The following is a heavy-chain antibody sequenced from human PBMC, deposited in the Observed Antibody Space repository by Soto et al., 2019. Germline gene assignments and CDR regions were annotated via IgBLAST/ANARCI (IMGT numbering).Heavy chain of an antibody. CDR1: GYTFTIDA. CDR3: ARSYSGYDLSLFDF. Sequence: ASVKVSCKASGYTFTIDAIHWVRQAPGQRPEWMGWINAGNGDTNYSQKFQGRVTISRDTSASTAYLDLSSLISEDTAVYYCARSYSGYDLSLFDFWGQGTVVTVSS. CDR2: INAGNGDT. V-gene: IGHV1-3*01. J-gene: IGHJ4*02. D-gene: IGHD5-12*01.